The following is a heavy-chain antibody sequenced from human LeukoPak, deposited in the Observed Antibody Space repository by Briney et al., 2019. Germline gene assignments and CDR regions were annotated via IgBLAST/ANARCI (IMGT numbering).Heavy chain of an antibody. J-gene: IGHJ6*02. CDR3: AQSGGTDV. CDR2: ISVDGSST. CDR1: GFTFSRFS. V-gene: IGHV3-74*01. Sequence: GGSLRLSCAASGFTFSRFSMHWVRQVPGKGLVWVSHISVDGSSTNYADSVKGRFTISRDNSKNTLYLQMNSLRAEDTAVYYCAQSGGTDVWGQGTTVTVSS.